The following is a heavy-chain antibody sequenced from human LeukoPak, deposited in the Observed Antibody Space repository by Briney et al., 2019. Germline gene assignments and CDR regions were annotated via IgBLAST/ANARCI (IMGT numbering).Heavy chain of an antibody. Sequence: PGGSLRLSCAASGFTFSSYAMSWVRQAPGKGLECVAVISYDGSNKYYADSVKGRFTISRDNAKNTLYLQMNSLRAEDTAVYYCAKDSSSWSYYMDVWGKGTTVTVSS. D-gene: IGHD6-13*01. J-gene: IGHJ6*03. CDR2: ISYDGSNK. CDR3: AKDSSSWSYYMDV. V-gene: IGHV3-30*18. CDR1: GFTFSSYA.